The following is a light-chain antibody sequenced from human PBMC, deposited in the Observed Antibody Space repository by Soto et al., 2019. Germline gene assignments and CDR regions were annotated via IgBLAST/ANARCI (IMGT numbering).Light chain of an antibody. Sequence: QSVLTQSSSASASLGSSVKLTCTLSSGHSTYIIAWHQQQPGKAPRYLMKLEGSGSYNKGSGIPDRFSGSSSGADRYLTLSTLQFEDEADYYCETWDTNVVVFGGGTKVTVL. V-gene: IGLV4-60*02. CDR3: ETWDTNVVV. CDR1: SGHSTYI. CDR2: LEGSGSY. J-gene: IGLJ2*01.